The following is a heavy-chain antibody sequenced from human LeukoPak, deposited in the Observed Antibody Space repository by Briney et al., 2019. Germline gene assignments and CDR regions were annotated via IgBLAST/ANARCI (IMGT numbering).Heavy chain of an antibody. CDR2: IYYSGST. V-gene: IGHV4-31*03. CDR3: ARDSTVYGDYIF. Sequence: SETLSLTCTVSGGSISGGGYYWSWIRQHPGKGLEWIGYIYYSGSTYYNPSLKSRVTISVDTSKNQFSLELSSVTAADTAVYYCARDSTVYGDYIFWGQGTLVTVSS. D-gene: IGHD4-17*01. J-gene: IGHJ4*02. CDR1: GGSISGGGYY.